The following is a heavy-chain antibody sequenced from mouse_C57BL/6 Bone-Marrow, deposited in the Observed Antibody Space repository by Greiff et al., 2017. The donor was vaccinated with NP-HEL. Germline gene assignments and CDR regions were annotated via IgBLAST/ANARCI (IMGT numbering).Heavy chain of an antibody. CDR1: GYTFTSYW. CDR3: ARYGNYYAWFAY. J-gene: IGHJ3*01. D-gene: IGHD2-1*01. V-gene: IGHV1-53*01. Sequence: QVQLQQPGTELVKPGASVKLSCKASGYTFTSYWMHWVKQRPGQGLEWIGNINPSNGGTNYNEKFKSKATLTVDKSSSTAYMQLSSLTSADSAVYYCARYGNYYAWFAYWGQGTLVTVSA. CDR2: INPSNGGT.